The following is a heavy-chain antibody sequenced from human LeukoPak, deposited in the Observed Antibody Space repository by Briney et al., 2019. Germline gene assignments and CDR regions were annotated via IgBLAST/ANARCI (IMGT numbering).Heavy chain of an antibody. Sequence: TGGSLGLSCAASGFTFSSYWMHWVRQAPGKGLVWVSRLISDGSSASYADSVKGRFTISRDNTKNTLYLQMNSLRAEDTAVYYCVRDSRYCPDVWGQGTTVTVSS. CDR1: GFTFSSYW. J-gene: IGHJ6*02. CDR3: VRDSRYCPDV. V-gene: IGHV3-74*01. D-gene: IGHD2-8*02. CDR2: LISDGSSA.